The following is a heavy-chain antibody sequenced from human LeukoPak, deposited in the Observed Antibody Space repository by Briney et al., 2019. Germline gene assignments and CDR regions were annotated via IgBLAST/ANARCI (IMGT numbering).Heavy chain of an antibody. D-gene: IGHD5-18*01. CDR1: GGYITSGDYY. CDR2: LYYCGCT. V-gene: IGHV4-30-4*01. J-gene: IGHJ6*02. Sequence: SEPLSLPCTVSGGYITSGDYYWRWTRQPPGKGLVGIGYLYYCGCTDYNPYRQSRFSISVDTSKDQFSLNLCSVTSADTAVYYCAREDPYSYGEGSYYYSMAVWGQGATVTVSS. CDR3: AREDPYSYGEGSYYYSMAV.